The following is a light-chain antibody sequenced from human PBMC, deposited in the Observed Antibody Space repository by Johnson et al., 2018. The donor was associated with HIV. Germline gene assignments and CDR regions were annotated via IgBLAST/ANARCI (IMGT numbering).Light chain of an antibody. CDR2: ENN. V-gene: IGLV1-51*02. CDR1: SSNIGNHY. CDR3: GTWDSRLNVYL. J-gene: IGLJ1*01. Sequence: QSVLTQPPSVSAAPGQKVTISCSGSSSNIGNHYVSWYQQLPGTAPKLLIFENNKRPSGIPDRFSGAKSGASATLGITGLQTGDEADYYCGTWDSRLNVYLVVTGTKVTVL.